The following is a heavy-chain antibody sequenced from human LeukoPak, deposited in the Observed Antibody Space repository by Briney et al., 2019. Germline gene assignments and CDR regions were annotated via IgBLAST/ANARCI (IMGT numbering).Heavy chain of an antibody. V-gene: IGHV3-64*01. J-gene: IGHJ6*03. CDR2: ISSNGGST. CDR3: ARGGGGDIVVVTATRGPYYYYMDV. D-gene: IGHD2-21*02. Sequence: GGSLRLSCAASGFTFSSYAMHWVRQAPGKGLEYVSAISSNGGSTYYANSVKGRFTISRDSSKNTLYLQMGSLRAEDTAVYYCARGGGGDIVVVTATRGPYYYYMDVWGKGTTVTVSS. CDR1: GFTFSSYA.